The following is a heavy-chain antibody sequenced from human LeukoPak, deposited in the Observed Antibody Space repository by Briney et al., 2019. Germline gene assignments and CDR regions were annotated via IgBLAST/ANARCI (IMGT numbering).Heavy chain of an antibody. CDR2: INHSGST. D-gene: IGHD2-2*01. CDR3: ARLIPAATYYYMDA. CDR1: GGSFSGYY. Sequence: SETLSLTCAVYGGSFSGYYWSWIRQPPGKGLEWIGEINHSGSTNYNPSLKSRVTISVDTSKNQFSLKLSSVTAADTAVYHCARLIPAATYYYMDAWGKGTTVTVS. J-gene: IGHJ6*03. V-gene: IGHV4-34*01.